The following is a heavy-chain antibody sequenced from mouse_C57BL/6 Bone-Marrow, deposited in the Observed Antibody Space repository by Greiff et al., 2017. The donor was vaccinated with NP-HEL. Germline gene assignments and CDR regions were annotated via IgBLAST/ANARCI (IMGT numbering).Heavy chain of an antibody. V-gene: IGHV1-82*01. D-gene: IGHD2-1*01. J-gene: IGHJ3*01. CDR3: ARRDYGNSFAY. Sequence: VQLQQSGPELVKPGASVKISCKASGYAFSSSWMNWVKQRPGKGLEWIGRIYPGDGDTNYNGKFKGKATLTADKSSSTAYMQLSSLTSEDSAVYVCARRDYGNSFAYWGQGTLVTVSA. CDR1: GYAFSSSW. CDR2: IYPGDGDT.